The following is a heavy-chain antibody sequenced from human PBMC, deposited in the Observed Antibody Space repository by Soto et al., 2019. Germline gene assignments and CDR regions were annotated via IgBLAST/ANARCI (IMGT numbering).Heavy chain of an antibody. CDR1: GGTFSSYA. J-gene: IGHJ6*02. V-gene: IGHV1-69*01. CDR3: ARVSGYYYGSGSYYAVGESYYYYYYGMDV. D-gene: IGHD3-10*01. Sequence: VQLVQSGAEVKKPGSSVKVSCKASGGTFSSYAISWVRQAPGQGLEWMGGIIPIFGTANYAQKFQGRVTITADESTSTAYMELSSLRSEDTAVYYCARVSGYYYGSGSYYAVGESYYYYYYGMDVWGQGTTVTVSS. CDR2: IIPIFGTA.